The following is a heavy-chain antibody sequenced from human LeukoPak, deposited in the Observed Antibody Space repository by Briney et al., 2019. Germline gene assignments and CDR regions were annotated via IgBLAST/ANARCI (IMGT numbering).Heavy chain of an antibody. CDR1: GFTFSSDS. V-gene: IGHV3-21*01. Sequence: PGGSLRLSCAASGFTFSSDSMNWIRQAPGKGLEWVSFISSSSSFIYYADSLKGRFTISRGNAKNSLYLQMNSLRAEDTAVYYCARTGLWFGELANWGQGTLVTVSS. J-gene: IGHJ4*02. CDR3: ARTGLWFGELAN. CDR2: ISSSSSFI. D-gene: IGHD3-10*01.